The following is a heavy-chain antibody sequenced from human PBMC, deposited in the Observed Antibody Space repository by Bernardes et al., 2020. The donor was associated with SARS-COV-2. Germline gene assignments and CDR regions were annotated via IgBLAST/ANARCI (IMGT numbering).Heavy chain of an antibody. J-gene: IGHJ6*02. CDR1: GFTISSKY. D-gene: IGHD3-22*01. Sequence: GGSLRLSCEASGFTISSKYMSWVRQGPGKGLEWVSVIFKGGRTYYADSVKGRFTISRDTSKNTLYLQMNSLGAEDTAVYFCAKNYYDSSGFWSVNGMDVWGQGTTVIVSS. CDR2: IFKGGRT. V-gene: IGHV3-53*01. CDR3: AKNYYDSSGFWSVNGMDV.